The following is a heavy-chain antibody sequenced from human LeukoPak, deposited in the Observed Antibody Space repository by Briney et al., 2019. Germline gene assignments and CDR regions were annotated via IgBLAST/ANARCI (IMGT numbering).Heavy chain of an antibody. CDR3: ARDFSLSSGYYPDY. V-gene: IGHV3-30-3*01. J-gene: IGHJ4*02. CDR1: GFTLSSYA. CDR2: ISYDGSNK. D-gene: IGHD3-22*01. Sequence: PTGGSLRLSCAASGFTLSSYAMHWVRQAPGKGLEGVAVISYDGSNKYYADSVKGRFTISRDDSKNTLYLQMNSLRAEDTAVYYCARDFSLSSGYYPDYWGQGTLVTVSS.